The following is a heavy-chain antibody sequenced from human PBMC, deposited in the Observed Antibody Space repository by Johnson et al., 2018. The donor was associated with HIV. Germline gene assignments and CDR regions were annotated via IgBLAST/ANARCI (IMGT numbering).Heavy chain of an antibody. V-gene: IGHV3-15*01. J-gene: IGHJ3*02. CDR3: ATGASSTWSLGALDI. CDR1: GFTFSNAW. CDR2: IQSQTDGGTT. Sequence: EVQLVESGGGLVKPGGSLRLSCAASGFTFSNAWMSWVRQAPGKGLEWVGHIQSQTDGGTTDYAAPVKGRFTISRDDSKNSLYLQMNSLKSEDTAVYYCATGASSTWSLGALDIWGQGTMVTVSS. D-gene: IGHD6-13*01.